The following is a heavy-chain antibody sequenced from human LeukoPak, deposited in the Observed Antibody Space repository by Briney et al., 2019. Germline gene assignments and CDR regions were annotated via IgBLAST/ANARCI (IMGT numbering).Heavy chain of an antibody. CDR3: ARTSIAARRANAFDI. Sequence: PSETLSLTCAVYGGSFSGYYWSWIRQPPGKGLEWIGEINHSGSTNYNPSLKSRVTISADTSKNQFSLKLSSVTAADTAVYYCARTSIAARRANAFDIWGQGTMVTVSS. J-gene: IGHJ3*02. V-gene: IGHV4-34*01. CDR2: INHSGST. D-gene: IGHD6-6*01. CDR1: GGSFSGYY.